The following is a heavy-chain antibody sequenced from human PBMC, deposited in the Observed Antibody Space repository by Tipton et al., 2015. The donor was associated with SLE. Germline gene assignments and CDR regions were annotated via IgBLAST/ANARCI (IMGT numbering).Heavy chain of an antibody. CDR1: GYTFTTYG. D-gene: IGHD6-19*01. CDR2: ITTNNGNT. Sequence: QVQLVQSGAEVKELGASVKVSCKGSGYTFTTYGITWVRQAPGQGLEWMGWITTNNGNTNYAQKFQVRVTMTTDTSTTTAYMELRSLRSDGTAVYYCARARVAGTGLAYWGQATLVTVSS. CDR3: ARARVAGTGLAY. V-gene: IGHV1-18*01. J-gene: IGHJ4*02.